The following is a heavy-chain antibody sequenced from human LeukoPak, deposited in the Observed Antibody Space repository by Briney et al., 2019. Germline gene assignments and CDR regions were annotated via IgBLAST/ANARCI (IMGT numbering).Heavy chain of an antibody. CDR1: GYTFTGYY. D-gene: IGHD3-10*01. V-gene: IGHV1-2*02. J-gene: IGHJ4*02. Sequence: ASVKVYCKASGYTFTGYYMHWVRQAPGQGLEWMGWINPNSGGTNYAQKFQGRVTMTRDTSISTAYMELSSLRSEDTAVYYCARDRGSGRDVLDYWGQGTLVTVSS. CDR2: INPNSGGT. CDR3: ARDRGSGRDVLDY.